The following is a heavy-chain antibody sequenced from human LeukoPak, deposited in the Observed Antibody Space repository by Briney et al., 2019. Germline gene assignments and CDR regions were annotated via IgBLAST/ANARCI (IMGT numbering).Heavy chain of an antibody. CDR2: IYYSGST. CDR1: GGSISSYY. V-gene: IGHV4-39*07. Sequence: SETLSLTCTVSGGSISSYYWGWIRQPPGKGLEWIGSIYYSGSTYYNPSLKSRVTISVDTSKNQFSLKLSSVTAADTAVYYCARGNWNYTRDWFDPWGQGTLVTVSS. J-gene: IGHJ5*02. CDR3: ARGNWNYTRDWFDP. D-gene: IGHD1-7*01.